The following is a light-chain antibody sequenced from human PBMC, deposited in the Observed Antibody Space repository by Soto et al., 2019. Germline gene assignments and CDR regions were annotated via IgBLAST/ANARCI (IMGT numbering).Light chain of an antibody. Sequence: EIVLTQSPATLSLSPGERATLSCRASRSVGTYLAWYQQKPGQAPRLLIYDASRRASDIPTRFSGSGSGTAFTLTISSLDPDDFAVYYCQQRNNWPRITFGQGTRLEIK. CDR1: RSVGTY. CDR3: QQRNNWPRIT. J-gene: IGKJ5*01. V-gene: IGKV3-11*01. CDR2: DAS.